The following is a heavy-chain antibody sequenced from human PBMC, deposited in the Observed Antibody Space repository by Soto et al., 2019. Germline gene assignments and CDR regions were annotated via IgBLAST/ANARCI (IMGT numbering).Heavy chain of an antibody. CDR2: ISYDGGNK. CDR1: GFTFSTYG. CDR3: ATAGYCSSTSCYTQGSSHDYYYGMDV. V-gene: IGHV3-30*03. D-gene: IGHD2-2*02. Sequence: GGSLRLSCAASGFTFSTYGMHWVRQAPGKGLEWVAVISYDGGNKYYADSVKGRFTISRDNSKNTLYLQMNSLRAEDTAVYYCATAGYCSSTSCYTQGSSHDYYYGMDVWGQGTTVTVSS. J-gene: IGHJ6*02.